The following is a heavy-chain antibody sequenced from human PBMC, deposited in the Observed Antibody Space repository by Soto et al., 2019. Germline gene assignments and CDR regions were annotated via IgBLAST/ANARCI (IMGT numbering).Heavy chain of an antibody. CDR1: AGSFSHYY. J-gene: IGHJ3*02. D-gene: IGHD6-19*01. CDR3: ARGGSSDWQVALDI. Sequence: QVQQQPWGAGLLKPSETLSLTCTVYAGSFSHYYWNWIRQSPGTGLEWIGKIKHGGSSSYNPSLRSRVSISVDMSNNQLSLTLSSVTAADTAVYYCARGGSSDWQVALDIWGQGTMVPVSS. CDR2: IKHGGSS. V-gene: IGHV4-34*01.